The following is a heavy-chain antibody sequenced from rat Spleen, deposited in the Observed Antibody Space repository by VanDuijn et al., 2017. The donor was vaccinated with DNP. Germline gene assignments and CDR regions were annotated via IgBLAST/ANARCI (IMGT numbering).Heavy chain of an antibody. V-gene: IGHV5S11*01. CDR1: GFSLTNYG. CDR3: ARAGVQWYYFDY. J-gene: IGHJ2*01. Sequence: VQLKESGPGLVQPSQILSLTCSVSGFSLTNYGVTWVRQAPTKGLEWVASISTGGGNTYYRDSVKGRFTISRDNAKSTLYRQMDRLRSEETATYYCARAGVQWYYFDYWGQGVMVTVSS. CDR2: ISTGGGNT. D-gene: IGHD1-1*01.